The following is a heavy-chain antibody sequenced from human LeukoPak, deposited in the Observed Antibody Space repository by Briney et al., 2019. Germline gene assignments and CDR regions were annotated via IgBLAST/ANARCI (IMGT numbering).Heavy chain of an antibody. J-gene: IGHJ4*02. CDR2: VNLQGST. CDR3: AREGGPYRPLDY. V-gene: IGHV4-34*01. CDR1: GGPFSGHY. Sequence: SETLSLTCAVYGGPFSGHYWSWVRQPPGKGLEWIGEVNLQGSTNYNPPLMGRVAIAVDTSENHISLQLTSVTAADTAVYYCAREGGPYRPLDYSGQGTLVTVSS.